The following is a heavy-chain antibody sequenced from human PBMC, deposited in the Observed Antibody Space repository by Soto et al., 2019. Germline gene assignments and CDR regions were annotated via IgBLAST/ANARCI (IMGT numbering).Heavy chain of an antibody. J-gene: IGHJ6*02. Sequence: GSVKVSCKSSGYTFTGYYIHWVRPAPGQGLEWMGWINPNNGGTKYAQNFQGWVILTSDTSISTAYMEMTRLRSDDTAVYFCVRGEAGYYYYGMDVWGQGTTVTVSS. CDR3: VRGEAGYYYYGMDV. CDR2: INPNNGGT. V-gene: IGHV1-2*04. CDR1: GYTFTGYY.